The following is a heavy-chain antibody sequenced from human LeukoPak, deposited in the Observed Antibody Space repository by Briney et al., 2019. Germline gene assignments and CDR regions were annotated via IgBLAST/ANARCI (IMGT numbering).Heavy chain of an antibody. CDR3: ARASRYDSGGYYLDY. CDR1: GESFSGYY. V-gene: IGHV4-34*01. CDR2: INHSGSA. J-gene: IGHJ4*02. Sequence: PSETLSLTCAVYGESFSGYYWSWIRQPPGKGLEWIGEINHSGSANYNPSLKSRVTISVDMSKNQFSLNLSSVTAADTAVYYCARASRYDSGGYYLDYWGQGTLVTVSS. D-gene: IGHD3-22*01.